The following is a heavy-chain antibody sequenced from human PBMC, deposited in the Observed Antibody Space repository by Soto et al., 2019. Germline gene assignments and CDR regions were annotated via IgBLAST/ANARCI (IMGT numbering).Heavy chain of an antibody. D-gene: IGHD6-19*01. CDR1: GYTFTGYY. CDR2: INPNSGGT. CDR3: ARERVAGLDAFDI. Sequence: GASVKVSCKASGYTFTGYYMHWVRQAPGQGLEWMGWINPNSGGTNYAQKFQGWVTMTRDTSISTAYMELSRLRSDDTAVYYCARERVAGLDAFDIWGQGTMVTVSS. V-gene: IGHV1-2*04. J-gene: IGHJ3*02.